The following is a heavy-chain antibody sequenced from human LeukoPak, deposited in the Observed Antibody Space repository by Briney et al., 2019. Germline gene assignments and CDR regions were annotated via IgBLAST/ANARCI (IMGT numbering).Heavy chain of an antibody. Sequence: ASVKVSCEASGYTFTSYAMNWVRQAPGQGLEWMGWINTNTGNPTYAQGFTGRFVFSLDTSVSTAYLQISSLKAEDTAVYYCAREVRGWPQFDALDIWGQGTMVTVSS. J-gene: IGHJ3*02. D-gene: IGHD6-19*01. CDR3: AREVRGWPQFDALDI. V-gene: IGHV7-4-1*02. CDR1: GYTFTSYA. CDR2: INTNTGNP.